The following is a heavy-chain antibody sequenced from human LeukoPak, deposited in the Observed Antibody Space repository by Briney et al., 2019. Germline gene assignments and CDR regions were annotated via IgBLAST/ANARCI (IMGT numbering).Heavy chain of an antibody. CDR1: GFTFSVYA. D-gene: IGHD1-26*01. CDR2: ISGSGGGT. Sequence: PGGSLRLSCAASGFTFSVYAMTWVRQAPGKGLEWVSTISGSGGGTYYADSVKGRFTISRDNSKNTLDLQMNSLRDEDTAIYYCARKRGREFGYWGQGTLVTVSS. J-gene: IGHJ4*02. V-gene: IGHV3-23*01. CDR3: ARKRGREFGY.